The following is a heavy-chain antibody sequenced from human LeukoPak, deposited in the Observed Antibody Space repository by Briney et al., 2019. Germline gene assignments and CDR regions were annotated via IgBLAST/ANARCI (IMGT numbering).Heavy chain of an antibody. CDR3: SSGWYFDY. CDR1: GFTFSSYA. D-gene: IGHD6-19*01. V-gene: IGHV3-23*01. J-gene: IGHJ4*02. Sequence: PGGSLRLSCAASGFTFSSYAMSWIRQDPEKGLEWVSAISGSGGSTYYADSVKGRFTISRDNSKNTLYLQMNSLRAEDTAVYYCSSGWYFDYWGQGTLVTVSS. CDR2: ISGSGGST.